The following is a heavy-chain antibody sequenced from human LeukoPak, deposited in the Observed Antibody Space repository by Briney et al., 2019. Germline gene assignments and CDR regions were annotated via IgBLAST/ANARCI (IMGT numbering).Heavy chain of an antibody. Sequence: PGGSLRLSCAASGFTFSNYSMTWVRRAPGKGLEWVANIRRDGSETHYVDSVMGRFTISRDNAKNSLYLQMNSLRAEDTAVYYCARDDTHYGSSGSFYDAFDIWGQGTMVTVS. CDR1: GFTFSNYS. V-gene: IGHV3-7*01. D-gene: IGHD3-22*01. J-gene: IGHJ3*02. CDR3: ARDDTHYGSSGSFYDAFDI. CDR2: IRRDGSET.